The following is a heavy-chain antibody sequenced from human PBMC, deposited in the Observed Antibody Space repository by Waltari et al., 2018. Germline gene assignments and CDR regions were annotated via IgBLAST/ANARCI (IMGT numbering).Heavy chain of an antibody. CDR2: ITSDGSGT. CDR3: AKHQLLQAYYYSMDV. Sequence: EVQLVESGGELVQPGGSLRLSCAASGFNFRHYGMNWVRQAPGKGLEWVSSITSDGSGTYYADTVKGRFTTSPDNSNNTVFLQMNSLRVEDTALYYCAKHQLLQAYYYSMDVWGKGTTVTVSS. CDR1: GFNFRHYG. J-gene: IGHJ6*03. V-gene: IGHV3-23*04. D-gene: IGHD2-2*01.